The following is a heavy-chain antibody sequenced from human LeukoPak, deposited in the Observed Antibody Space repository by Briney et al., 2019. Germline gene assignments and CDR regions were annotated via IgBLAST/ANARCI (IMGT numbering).Heavy chain of an antibody. J-gene: IGHJ6*02. CDR3: ARAPPPDFWSGYPPYYGMDV. CDR1: GFTFSSYG. CDR2: IWYDGSNK. D-gene: IGHD3-3*01. V-gene: IGHV3-33*01. Sequence: GRSLRLSCAASGFTFSSYGMHWVRQAPGKGLEWVAVIWYDGSNKYYAGSVKGRFTISRDNSKNTLYLQMNSLRAEDTAVYYCARAPPPDFWSGYPPYYGMDVWGQGTTVTVSS.